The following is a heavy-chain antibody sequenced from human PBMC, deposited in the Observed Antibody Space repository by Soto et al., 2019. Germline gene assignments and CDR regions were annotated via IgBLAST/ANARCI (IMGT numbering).Heavy chain of an antibody. D-gene: IGHD3-16*01. J-gene: IGHJ4*02. CDR3: ARGGSPGGY. Sequence: QVQLQESGPGLVKPSETLSLTCTVSGGSISSYYWSWIRQPPGKGLEWIGYIYYSGSTNYNPSLESRVTISVDTSKNQFALKLSSVTAADTAVYYCARGGSPGGYWGQGTLVTVSS. CDR1: GGSISSYY. CDR2: IYYSGST. V-gene: IGHV4-59*01.